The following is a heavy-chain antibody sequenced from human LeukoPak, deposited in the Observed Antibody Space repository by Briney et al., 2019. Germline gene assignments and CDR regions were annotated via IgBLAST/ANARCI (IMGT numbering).Heavy chain of an antibody. J-gene: IGHJ4*02. CDR2: IIPIFGIA. Sequence: GASVKLSCKASGGTFSSYAISWVRQAPGQGLEWMGRIIPIFGIANYAQKFQGRVTITADKSTSTAYMELSSLRSEDTAVYYCARRRLAGTTNSEGAFDYWGQGTLVTVSS. D-gene: IGHD1-1*01. CDR3: ARRRLAGTTNSEGAFDY. V-gene: IGHV1-69*04. CDR1: GGTFSSYA.